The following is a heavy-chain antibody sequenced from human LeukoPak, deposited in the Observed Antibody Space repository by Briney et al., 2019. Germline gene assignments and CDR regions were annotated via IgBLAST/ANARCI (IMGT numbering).Heavy chain of an antibody. J-gene: IGHJ4*02. CDR3: THGSHSYDSSDFDR. V-gene: IGHV3-15*01. CDR1: GFTFSNTW. D-gene: IGHD3-22*01. CDR2: IKSHSYGGTA. Sequence: GGSMRHSCVDSGFTFSNTWMNWDRPAPGRVREWVGRIKSHSYGGTAEYDASLKGRLIISRDGSQNTLYLQVNSLKTGDTAVYYCTHGSHSYDSSDFDRWGQGTLVTVSS.